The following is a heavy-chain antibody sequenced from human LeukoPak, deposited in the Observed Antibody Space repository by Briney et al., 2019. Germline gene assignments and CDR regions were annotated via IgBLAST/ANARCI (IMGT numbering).Heavy chain of an antibody. CDR3: ARDRYSNGWSDYMDV. CDR2: IKQDGSEK. V-gene: IGHV3-7*01. CDR1: GFTFSCYW. D-gene: IGHD6-19*01. Sequence: GGSLRLSCAASGFTFSCYWMSWVRQTPGKGLEWVANIKQDGSEKYYVDSVKGRFTISRDNAKNSLYLQMNSLRAEDTAVYYCARDRYSNGWSDYMDVWGKGTTVTVSS. J-gene: IGHJ6*03.